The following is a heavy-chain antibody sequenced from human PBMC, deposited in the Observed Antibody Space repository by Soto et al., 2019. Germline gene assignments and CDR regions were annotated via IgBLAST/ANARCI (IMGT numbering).Heavy chain of an antibody. V-gene: IGHV1-69*01. CDR1: GGTFSSYS. CDR2: INPIFGTA. D-gene: IGHD3-16*01. J-gene: IGHJ4*02. Sequence: QVQLVQSGAEVKKPGSSVKVSCKASGGTFSSYSINWVRQAPGQGPEWMAEINPIFGTANYAQQFQGRVTITADESTSTAYMERSSLRSEDTAVYYCARDGGRHSGGIYYWGQGTLVTVSS. CDR3: ARDGGRHSGGIYY.